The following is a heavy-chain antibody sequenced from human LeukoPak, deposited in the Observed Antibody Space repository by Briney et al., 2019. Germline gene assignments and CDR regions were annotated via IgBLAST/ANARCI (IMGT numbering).Heavy chain of an antibody. J-gene: IGHJ6*02. V-gene: IGHV3-30*03. D-gene: IGHD3-22*01. CDR2: ISFDGSNQ. CDR3: ARGASYYYDSSGYYHYYYYGMDV. Sequence: PRGSLRLSCADSGFTFSSYGMHWVRQAPGKGLEWVALISFDGSNQYYADSVKGRFTISRDNSKNTLYLQMNSLRAEDTAVYYCARGASYYYDSSGYYHYYYYGMDVWGQGTTVTVSS. CDR1: GFTFSSYG.